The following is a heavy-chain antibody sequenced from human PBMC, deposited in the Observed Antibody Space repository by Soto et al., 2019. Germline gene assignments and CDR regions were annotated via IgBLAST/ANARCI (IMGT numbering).Heavy chain of an antibody. CDR2: INPSGGST. Sequence: VASVKVSCKASGYTLTSYYMHWVRQAPGQGLKWMGIINPSGGSTSYAQKFQGRVTMTRDTSTSTVYMELRSLRSDDTAVYYFSRSMIVVVMDVPTLWYFDLWGRGTLVTVSS. D-gene: IGHD3-22*01. CDR1: GYTLTSYY. J-gene: IGHJ2*01. V-gene: IGHV1-46*03. CDR3: SRSMIVVVMDVPTLWYFDL.